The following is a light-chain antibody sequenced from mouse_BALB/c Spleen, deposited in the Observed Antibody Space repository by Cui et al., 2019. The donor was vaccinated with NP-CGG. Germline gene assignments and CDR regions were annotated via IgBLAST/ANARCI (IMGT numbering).Light chain of an antibody. J-gene: IGLJ1*01. CDR2: GTN. CDR1: TGAVTTSNY. Sequence: QAVVTQESALTTSPGETVTLTCRSNTGAVTTSNYANWVQEKPDHLFTGLIGGTNNRPPVVPARFSGSLIGDKAALTITGAQTEDEAIYFCSLWFSNHWVFGGGTKLTVL. CDR3: SLWFSNHWV. V-gene: IGLV1*01.